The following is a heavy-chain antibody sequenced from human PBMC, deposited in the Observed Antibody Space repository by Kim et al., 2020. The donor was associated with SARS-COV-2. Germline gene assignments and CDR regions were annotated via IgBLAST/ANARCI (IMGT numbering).Heavy chain of an antibody. CDR2: IYPGDSDT. Sequence: GESLKISCKGSGYIFTNYWIGWVRQMPGKGLEWMGIIYPGDSDTRYSPSFQGQVIISADKSISTAYLQWSSLKASDTAHYYCAGAPNYYDTSGYFDYWGQGTLVTVSS. CDR1: GYIFTNYW. D-gene: IGHD3-22*01. CDR3: AGAPNYYDTSGYFDY. J-gene: IGHJ4*02. V-gene: IGHV5-51*01.